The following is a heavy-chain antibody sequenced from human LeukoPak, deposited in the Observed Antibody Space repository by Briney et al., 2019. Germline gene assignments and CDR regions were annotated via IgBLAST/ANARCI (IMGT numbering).Heavy chain of an antibody. D-gene: IGHD3-22*01. J-gene: IGHJ4*02. CDR2: IIPMFGTA. CDR1: GGTFSSYA. Sequence: SVKVSCKASGGTFSSYAISWVRQAPGQGLEWMGGIIPMFGTANYAQNFQDRVTITADESTSTAYMELSSLRSEDTAVYYCARGGWNKFDYWGQGTLVTVSS. CDR3: ARGGWNKFDY. V-gene: IGHV1-69*13.